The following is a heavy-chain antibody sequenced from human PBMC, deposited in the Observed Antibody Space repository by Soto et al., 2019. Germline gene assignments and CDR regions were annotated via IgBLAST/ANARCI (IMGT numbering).Heavy chain of an antibody. CDR3: ARKAGGARDFNFDY. Sequence: SETLSLTCTVSGGSISSYYWSWIRQPPGKGLEWIGYIYYSGSTNYNPSLKSRVTISVDTSKNQFSLKLSSVTAADTAVYYCARKAGGARDFNFDYWGQGTLVTGSS. V-gene: IGHV4-59*01. CDR1: GGSISSYY. J-gene: IGHJ4*02. CDR2: IYYSGST.